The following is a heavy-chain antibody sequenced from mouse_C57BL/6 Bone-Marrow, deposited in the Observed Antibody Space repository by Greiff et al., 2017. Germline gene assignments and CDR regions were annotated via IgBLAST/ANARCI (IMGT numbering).Heavy chain of an antibody. CDR3: ARLPDGYYEEYYYAMDY. CDR1: GFTFSSYA. J-gene: IGHJ4*01. V-gene: IGHV5-4*03. D-gene: IGHD2-3*01. Sequence: VKLMESGGGLVKPGGSLKLSCAASGFTFSSYAMSWVRQTPEKRLEWVATISDGGSYTYYPDNVKGRFSISRDNAKNNLYLQMSHLKSEDTAMYYCARLPDGYYEEYYYAMDYWGQGTSVTVSS. CDR2: ISDGGSYT.